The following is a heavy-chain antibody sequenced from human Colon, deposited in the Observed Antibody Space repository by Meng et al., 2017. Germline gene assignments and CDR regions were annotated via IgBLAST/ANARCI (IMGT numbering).Heavy chain of an antibody. CDR3: ARSTPSLDY. CDR1: GYSFSDCY. V-gene: IGHV1-2*02. Sequence: QVQLVQSGTEVKRPGASVKASCKASGYSFSDCYIHWVRQAPGQGLEWMGWIVPNSGDTNYAQKFQGRVTMTRDTSISTTYMELIRLTSDDTAVYYCARSTPSLDYWGQGTLVTVSS. J-gene: IGHJ4*02. CDR2: IVPNSGDT. D-gene: IGHD2-15*01.